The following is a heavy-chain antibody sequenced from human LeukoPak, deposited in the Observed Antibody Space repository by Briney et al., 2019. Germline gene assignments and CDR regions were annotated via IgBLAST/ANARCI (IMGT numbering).Heavy chain of an antibody. V-gene: IGHV3-21*01. J-gene: IGHJ3*02. CDR3: AVAYYYGSGDAFDI. CDR1: GFTLRSYS. Sequence: GGSLRLSCAASGFTLRSYSMNWVRQAPGKGLEWVSSINSDSNYIYYADSVQGRFTISRDNAKNSLYLQMNGLRAEDTAVYYCAVAYYYGSGDAFDIWGQGTKVTVSS. CDR2: INSDSNYI. D-gene: IGHD3-10*01.